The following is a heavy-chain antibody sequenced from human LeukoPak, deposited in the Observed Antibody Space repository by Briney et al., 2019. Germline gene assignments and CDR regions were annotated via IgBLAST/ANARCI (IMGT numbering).Heavy chain of an antibody. J-gene: IGHJ5*02. V-gene: IGHV3-30-3*01. D-gene: IGHD1-7*01. CDR1: GFTFSSYA. CDR3: AKDRDVELRTNWFDP. CDR2: ISSDGSNK. Sequence: GGSLRLSCAASGFTFSSYAMHWVRQAPGKGLEWVAVISSDGSNKYYADSVKGRFTISRDNSKNTLYLQMNSLRAEDTAVYYCAKDRDVELRTNWFDPWGQGTLVTVSS.